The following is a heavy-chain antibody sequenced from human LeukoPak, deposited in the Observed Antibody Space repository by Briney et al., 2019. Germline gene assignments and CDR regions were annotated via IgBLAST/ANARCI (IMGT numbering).Heavy chain of an antibody. Sequence: GGSLRLSCAASGFTFSSYAMSWVRQAPGKGLEWVSAISGIGGSTYYADSLKGRVTISRDNSKNTRYLQINSLRAEDTAVYYCAKDDYCGGDCIPPEYFQHWGQGTLVTVSS. D-gene: IGHD2-21*02. CDR3: AKDDYCGGDCIPPEYFQH. CDR1: GFTFSSYA. J-gene: IGHJ1*01. V-gene: IGHV3-23*01. CDR2: ISGIGGST.